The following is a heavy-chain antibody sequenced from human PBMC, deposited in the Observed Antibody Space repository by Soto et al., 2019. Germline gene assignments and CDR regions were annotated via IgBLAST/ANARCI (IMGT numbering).Heavy chain of an antibody. V-gene: IGHV1-69*13. D-gene: IGHD2-15*01. Sequence: SVKVSCKASGGTFSNYAISWVRQAPGQGLEWMGGIVPMFGTADYAQRFQDRVTINADESTTTAYMELSSLRSEDTAVYYCARTETKTVVPAISRYFYYGMDVWGLGTKVTVSS. CDR3: ARTETKTVVPAISRYFYYGMDV. CDR2: IVPMFGTA. J-gene: IGHJ6*02. CDR1: GGTFSNYA.